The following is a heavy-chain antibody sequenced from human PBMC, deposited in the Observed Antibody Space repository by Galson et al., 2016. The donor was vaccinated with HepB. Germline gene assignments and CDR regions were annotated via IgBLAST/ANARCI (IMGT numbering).Heavy chain of an antibody. D-gene: IGHD3-3*01. CDR2: IYWDDDK. V-gene: IGHV2-5*05. CDR3: ARSEPTNKIFGLVIQWDNRLDP. Sequence: PALVKPTQTLTLTCTFSGFSLSTSGVAVTWIRQPPGEALEWLALIYWDDDKRYGPSPKSRLTIAKDTSKNQVVLTMTNMDPEDTATYYCARSEPTNKIFGLVIQWDNRLDPWGQGTLVAVSS. J-gene: IGHJ5*02. CDR1: GFSLSTSGVA.